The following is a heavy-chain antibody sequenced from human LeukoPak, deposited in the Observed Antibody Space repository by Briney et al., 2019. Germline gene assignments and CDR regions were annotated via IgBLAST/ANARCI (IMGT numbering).Heavy chain of an antibody. CDR3: ARNGYYDSSGVFDY. CDR1: GYTFTSYG. CDR2: ISAYNGNT. Sequence: EASVKVSCKASGYTFTSYGISWVRQAPGQGLEWMGWISAYNGNTNYAQKLQGRVTMTTDTSTSTAYMELRSLRSDDTAVYYCARNGYYDSSGVFDYWGQGTLVTVSS. V-gene: IGHV1-18*01. J-gene: IGHJ4*02. D-gene: IGHD3-22*01.